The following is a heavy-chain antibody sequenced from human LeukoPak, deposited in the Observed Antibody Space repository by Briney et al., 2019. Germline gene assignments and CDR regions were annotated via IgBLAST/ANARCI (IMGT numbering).Heavy chain of an antibody. CDR1: GGSISSSSYY. CDR2: IYYSGST. D-gene: IGHD1-26*01. CDR3: ARRGVGATTANWFDP. V-gene: IGHV4-39*01. J-gene: IGHJ5*02. Sequence: PSETLSLTCTVSGGSISSSSYYWGWIRQPPGKGLEWFGSIYYSGSTYYNPSLKSRVTISVDTSKNQFSLKLSSVTAADTAVYYCARRGVGATTANWFDPWGQGTLVTVSS.